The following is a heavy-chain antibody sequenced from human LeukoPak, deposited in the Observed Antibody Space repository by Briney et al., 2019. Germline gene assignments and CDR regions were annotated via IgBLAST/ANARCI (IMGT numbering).Heavy chain of an antibody. CDR2: INHSGNT. Sequence: SETLSLTCTVYGGSFSDFHWSWIRLPPGKGLEWIGEINHSGNTNYNPSLKSRVTISIDTSKNQFSLKLSSVTAADTAVYYCAREIVGGFNPGAYWGQGTLVTVSS. V-gene: IGHV4-34*01. CDR3: AREIVGGFNPGAY. CDR1: GGSFSDFH. D-gene: IGHD1-14*01. J-gene: IGHJ4*02.